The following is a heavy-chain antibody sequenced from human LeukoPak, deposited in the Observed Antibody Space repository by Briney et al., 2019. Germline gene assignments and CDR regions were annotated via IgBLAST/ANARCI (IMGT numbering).Heavy chain of an antibody. CDR1: GFSFSNYG. J-gene: IGHJ4*02. CDR2: ISNSGGST. Sequence: PGGTLRLSCAASGFSFSNYGMSWVRQAPGKGLEWVSSISNSGGSTYYADSVKGRCTISRDNAKNSLYLQMNSLRAEDTAVYYCARSKYYDKGGVRGRFDYWGQGTLVTVSS. V-gene: IGHV3-23*01. CDR3: ARSKYYDKGGVRGRFDY. D-gene: IGHD3-22*01.